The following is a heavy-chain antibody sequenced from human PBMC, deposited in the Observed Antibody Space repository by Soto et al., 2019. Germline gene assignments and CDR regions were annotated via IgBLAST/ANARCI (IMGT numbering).Heavy chain of an antibody. CDR1: GYTFTTYP. CDR2: INVGNGGT. V-gene: IGHV1-3*05. Sequence: QVQLVQSGAEEKKPGASVKVSCKASGYTFTTYPMNWLRQAPGQRPEWMGWINVGNGGTKYSHKFQGRVSITRDTSASTAYMQLSRLRSDDTAVYYCATDRGGYCSGGSCPEAWFDPWGQGTLVTVTS. J-gene: IGHJ5*02. CDR3: ATDRGGYCSGGSCPEAWFDP. D-gene: IGHD2-15*01.